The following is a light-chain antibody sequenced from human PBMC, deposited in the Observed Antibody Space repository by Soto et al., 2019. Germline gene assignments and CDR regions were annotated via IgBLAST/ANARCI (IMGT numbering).Light chain of an antibody. Sequence: QSALTQPASVSGSPGQSIAISCTGTSSDVGDHNYVSWYQQHPGKAPKLMIYEVSNRPSGVSNRFSGSKSGNTASLTISGLQAEDEGDYYCSSYTSSSTYVFGTGTKVTVL. V-gene: IGLV2-14*01. CDR3: SSYTSSSTYV. CDR1: SSDVGDHNY. J-gene: IGLJ1*01. CDR2: EVS.